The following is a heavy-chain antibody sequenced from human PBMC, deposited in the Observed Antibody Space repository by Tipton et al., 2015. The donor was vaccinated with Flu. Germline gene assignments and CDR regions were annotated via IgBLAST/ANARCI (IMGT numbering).Heavy chain of an antibody. CDR1: GNMLSSDW. V-gene: IGHV5-51*01. CDR2: IYPGDSET. Sequence: VQLVQSGAEVKKPGESLKISCKISGNMLSSDWIAWVRQMPGKGLEWMWIIYPGDSETRYSPSFQGQVTISADKSINTAYLQWSSLKASDTAMYYCVRRTNYSSDSWGQGTLVTVSS. J-gene: IGHJ4*02. CDR3: VRRTNYSSDS. D-gene: IGHD5-18*01.